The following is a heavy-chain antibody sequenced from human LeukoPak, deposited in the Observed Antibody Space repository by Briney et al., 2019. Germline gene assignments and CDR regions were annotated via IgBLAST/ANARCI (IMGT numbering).Heavy chain of an antibody. CDR1: GYTFTSYG. D-gene: IGHD3-3*01. CDR3: AREKGTYYDFWSGLDVGAFGI. V-gene: IGHV1-18*01. Sequence: ASVKVSCKASGYTFTSYGISWVRQAPGQGLEWMGWISAYNGNTNYAQKLQGRVTMTTDTSTSTAYMELRSLRSDDTAVYYCAREKGTYYDFWSGLDVGAFGIWGQGTMVTVSS. CDR2: ISAYNGNT. J-gene: IGHJ3*02.